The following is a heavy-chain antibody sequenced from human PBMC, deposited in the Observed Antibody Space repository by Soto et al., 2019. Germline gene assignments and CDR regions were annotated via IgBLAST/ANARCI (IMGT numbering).Heavy chain of an antibody. Sequence: PGGSLRLSCAASGFTFDDYAMHWVRQAPGKGLEWVSGISWNSGSIGYADPVKGRFTISRDNAKNSLYLQMNSLTTGDTAVYYCARAYLGRLPRRADYYYALDVWGQGT. CDR1: GFTFDDYA. J-gene: IGHJ6*02. D-gene: IGHD1-26*01. CDR2: ISWNSGSI. V-gene: IGHV3-9*01. CDR3: ARAYLGRLPRRADYYYALDV.